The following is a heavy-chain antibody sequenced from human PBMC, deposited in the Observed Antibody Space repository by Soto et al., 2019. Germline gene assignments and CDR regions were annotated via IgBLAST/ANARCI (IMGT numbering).Heavy chain of an antibody. CDR2: MNPNSGNT. CDR1: GYTFTSYD. J-gene: IGHJ6*02. V-gene: IGHV1-8*01. CDR3: ASERTGTTSMDV. Sequence: QVQLVQSGAEVKKPGASVKVSCKASGYTFTSYDINWVRQATGQGLEWMGWMNPNSGNTGYAQKFQGRVTMTRTTSISTADMELSSLRSEDPAVYYCASERTGTTSMDVWGQGTTVTVSS. D-gene: IGHD1-1*01.